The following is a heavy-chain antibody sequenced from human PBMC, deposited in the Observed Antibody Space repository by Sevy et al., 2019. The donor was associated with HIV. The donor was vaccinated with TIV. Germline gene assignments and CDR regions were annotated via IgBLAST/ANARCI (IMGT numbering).Heavy chain of an antibody. J-gene: IGHJ4*02. Sequence: GGSLRLSCKASGFTFSSSWMQWVRQAPGKGLEWVANIRQDGNEIYYGYSVKGRFTISRDNAKNALYLQMDGLRAEDTAVYYCARRYFDLWGQGTLVTVSS. CDR3: ARRYFDL. CDR2: IRQDGNEI. CDR1: GFTFSSSW. V-gene: IGHV3-7*01.